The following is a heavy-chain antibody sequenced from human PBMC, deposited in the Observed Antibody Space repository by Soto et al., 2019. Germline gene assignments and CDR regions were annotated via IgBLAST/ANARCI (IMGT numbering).Heavy chain of an antibody. J-gene: IGHJ3*02. D-gene: IGHD3-3*01. Sequence: QLHLVQSGAVVKKPGASVTVSCSASGYPVTAYYMHWVRQAPGRGLEWMGGINPATGAAKYTQTFQRRGTMTGETRTSTVFMDLSGLTSGDTAVFYCARGGGVGVAGSAAFDMWGQGTLVTVSS. CDR1: GYPVTAYY. V-gene: IGHV1-2*02. CDR2: INPATGAA. CDR3: ARGGGVGVAGSAAFDM.